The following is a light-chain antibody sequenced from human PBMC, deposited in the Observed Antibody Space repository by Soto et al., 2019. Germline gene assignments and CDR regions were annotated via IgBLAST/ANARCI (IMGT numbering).Light chain of an antibody. V-gene: IGLV2-8*01. CDR2: EVS. J-gene: IGLJ1*01. CDR1: SSDVGGYNY. CDR3: SSEAGSHNLPSYV. Sequence: QSALTQPPSASGSPGQSVTISCTGTSSDVGGYNYVSWYQQHPGKAPKLMIYEVSKRPSGVPDRFSGSKSGNTASLTVSGLQAEDEADYYCSSEAGSHNLPSYVFGTGTKVTVL.